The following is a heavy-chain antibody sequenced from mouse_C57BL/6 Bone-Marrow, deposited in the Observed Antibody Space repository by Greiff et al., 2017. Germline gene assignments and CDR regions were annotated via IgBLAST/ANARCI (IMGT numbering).Heavy chain of an antibody. J-gene: IGHJ2*01. CDR1: GYTFTDYY. CDR3: ARDYYGSSWYFDY. D-gene: IGHD1-1*01. Sequence: VQLQQSGPELVKPGASVKISCKASGYTFTDYYMNWVKQSHGKSLEWIGDINPNNGGTSYIQKLKGKATLTVDKSSSTAYMELRSLTSEDSAVYYCARDYYGSSWYFDYWGQGTILTVSS. CDR2: INPNNGGT. V-gene: IGHV1-26*01.